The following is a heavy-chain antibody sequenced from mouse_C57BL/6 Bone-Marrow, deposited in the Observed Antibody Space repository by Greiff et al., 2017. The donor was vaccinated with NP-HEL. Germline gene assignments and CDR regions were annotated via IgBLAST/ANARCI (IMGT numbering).Heavy chain of an antibody. J-gene: IGHJ1*03. CDR2: ISDGGSYT. V-gene: IGHV5-4*03. CDR1: GFTFSSYA. Sequence: EVKLMESGGGLVKPGGSLKLSCAASGFTFSSYAMSWVRQTPEKRLEWVATISDGGSYTYYPDNVKGRFTISRDNAKNNLYLQMSHLKSEDPAMYYCARHYGSSYWYFDVWGTGTTVTVSS. D-gene: IGHD1-1*01. CDR3: ARHYGSSYWYFDV.